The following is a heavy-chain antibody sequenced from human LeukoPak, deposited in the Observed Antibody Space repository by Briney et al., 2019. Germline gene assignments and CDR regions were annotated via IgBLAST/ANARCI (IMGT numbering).Heavy chain of an antibody. D-gene: IGHD6-25*01. Sequence: SETLSLTCTVSGGSISSYYWSWIRQPPGKGLEWIEYIYYSGSTNYNPSLKSRVTISVDTSKNQFSLKLSSVTAADTAVYYCARNARRRVYYFDYWGQGTLVTVSS. V-gene: IGHV4-59*12. J-gene: IGHJ4*02. CDR2: IYYSGST. CDR3: ARNARRRVYYFDY. CDR1: GGSISSYY.